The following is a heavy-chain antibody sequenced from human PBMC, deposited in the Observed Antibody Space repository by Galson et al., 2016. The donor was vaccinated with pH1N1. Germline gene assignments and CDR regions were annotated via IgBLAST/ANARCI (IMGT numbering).Heavy chain of an antibody. CDR1: GGSINTYY. V-gene: IGHV4-59*01. Sequence: SETLSLTCTVSGGSINTYYWTWIRQPPGKGLEWIGYIHGSGSTNYAPSLNSRVTMSVDTSKNEISLRLRFVTAADTAVYYCARLDMVGGEHWYSGMDVWGQGTTVTVS. CDR3: ARLDMVGGEHWYSGMDV. J-gene: IGHJ6*02. D-gene: IGHD2-15*01. CDR2: IHGSGST.